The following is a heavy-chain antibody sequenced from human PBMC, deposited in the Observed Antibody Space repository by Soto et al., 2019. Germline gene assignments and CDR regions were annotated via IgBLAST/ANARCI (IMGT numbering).Heavy chain of an antibody. D-gene: IGHD3-22*01. CDR3: AKNPGYYYDSTGYHFDY. CDR1: EFTFSNYA. V-gene: IGHV3-23*01. J-gene: IGHJ4*02. Sequence: GGSLRLSCAASEFTFSNYAMSWVRQAPGKGLEWVSAISYGGGTTYYADYVKGRFTISRDNSKNKLYLQMNSLRAEDTAVYYCAKNPGYYYDSTGYHFDYWGQGTLVTVSS. CDR2: ISYGGGTT.